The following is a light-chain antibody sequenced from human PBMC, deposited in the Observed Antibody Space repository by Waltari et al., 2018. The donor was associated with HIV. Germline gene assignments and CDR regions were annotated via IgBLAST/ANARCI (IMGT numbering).Light chain of an antibody. CDR2: WAS. CDR1: QSILYSSNNRNY. J-gene: IGKJ4*01. CDR3: QQYDSTPLT. V-gene: IGKV4-1*01. Sequence: DIVMTQSPDSLAVSLGEGATINCKSSQSILYSSNNRNYLAWYQQKPGQRPKLLIYWASTRESGVPDRFTGNGSGTDFTLTISSLQAEDVAVYYCQQYDSTPLTFGGGTKVEIK.